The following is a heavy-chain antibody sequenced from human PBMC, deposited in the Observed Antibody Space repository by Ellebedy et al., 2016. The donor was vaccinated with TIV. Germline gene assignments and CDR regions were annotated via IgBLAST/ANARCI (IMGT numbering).Heavy chain of an antibody. CDR2: MNANSDDT. D-gene: IGHD3-10*01. J-gene: IGHJ6*02. CDR1: GYTFTSYD. Sequence: ASVKVSXXASGYTFTSYDINWVRQATGQGLEWMGWMNANSDDTAYAQKFQGRITMTRNTSINTAYMELSSLRSEDTAVYYCAAGGLWSTYGLDVWGQGTTVTVSS. CDR3: AAGGLWSTYGLDV. V-gene: IGHV1-8*01.